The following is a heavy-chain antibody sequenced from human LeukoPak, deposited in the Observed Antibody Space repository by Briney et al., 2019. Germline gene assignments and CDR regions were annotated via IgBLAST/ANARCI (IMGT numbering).Heavy chain of an antibody. V-gene: IGHV3-66*01. D-gene: IGHD6-13*01. CDR1: GFTVSSNY. Sequence: GGSLRLSCAASGFTVSSNYMSWVRQAPGKGLEWVSVIYSGGSTYYADSVKGRFTISRDNSKNTLYLQMNSLRAEDTAVYYCARGGTYSSSWFGYFDYWGQGTLVTVSS. CDR3: ARGGTYSSSWFGYFDY. CDR2: IYSGGST. J-gene: IGHJ4*02.